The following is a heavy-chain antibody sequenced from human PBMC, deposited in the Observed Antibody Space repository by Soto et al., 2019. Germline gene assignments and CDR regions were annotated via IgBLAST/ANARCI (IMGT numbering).Heavy chain of an antibody. CDR1: GYTFTSYG. CDR3: ARHSTHLMYKWFDP. D-gene: IGHD2-2*01. CDR2: IYPGDSDT. V-gene: IGHV5-51*01. J-gene: IGHJ5*02. Sequence: KVSCKASGYTFTSYGISWVRQAPGKGLEWMGIIYPGDSDTRYSPSFQGQVTISADKSISTAYLQWSSLKASDTAMYYCARHSTHLMYKWFDPWGQGTLVTVSS.